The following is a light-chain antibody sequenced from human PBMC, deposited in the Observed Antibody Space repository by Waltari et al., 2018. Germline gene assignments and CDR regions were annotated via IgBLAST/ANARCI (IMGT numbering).Light chain of an antibody. J-gene: IGLJ3*02. CDR2: DVS. CDR3: CSYAGSSTGV. CDR1: SSDVGGYNY. V-gene: IGLV2-23*02. Sequence: QSALTQPASVSGSPGQSITISCTGTSSDVGGYNYVSWYQQKPGKAPKLMIYDVSKRPSGVSNRFSGSKSGNTASLTISGLQAEDEADYYCCSYAGSSTGVFGGGTKLTVL.